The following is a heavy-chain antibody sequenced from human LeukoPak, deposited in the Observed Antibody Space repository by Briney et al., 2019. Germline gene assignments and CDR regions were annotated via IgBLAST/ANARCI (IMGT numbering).Heavy chain of an antibody. J-gene: IGHJ4*02. Sequence: ASVKVSCKASGYSFSSYGISWVRQAAGQWLEWMGWISAYKGNTNYAQKLQGRVTMTTDTSTSTAYMELTSLRSDDTTVYYCAREGNYAHFGWGQGTLVTVSS. V-gene: IGHV1-18*01. CDR3: AREGNYAHFG. D-gene: IGHD3-16*01. CDR2: ISAYKGNT. CDR1: GYSFSSYG.